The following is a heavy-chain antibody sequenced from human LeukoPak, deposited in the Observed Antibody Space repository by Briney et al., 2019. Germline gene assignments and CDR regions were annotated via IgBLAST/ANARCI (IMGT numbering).Heavy chain of an antibody. Sequence: PGGSLRLSCAASGFTFSSSWMSWVRQAPGKGLEWVANIEHDGSEKYYVDSVKGRFTISRDNAKNSLYLQMNSLRAEDTAVYYCARAPNPIFGVVVIDYWGQGTLVTVSS. J-gene: IGHJ4*02. D-gene: IGHD3-3*01. CDR3: ARAPNPIFGVVVIDY. CDR2: IEHDGSEK. V-gene: IGHV3-7*05. CDR1: GFTFSSSW.